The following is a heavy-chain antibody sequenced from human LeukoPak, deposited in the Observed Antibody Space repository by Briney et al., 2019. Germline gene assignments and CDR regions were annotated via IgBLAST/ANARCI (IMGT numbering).Heavy chain of an antibody. CDR1: GGSISGSSDY. J-gene: IGHJ4*02. CDR3: ARGRTLSSLFDY. Sequence: SETLSLTCTVSGGSISGSSDYWGWIRQPPGKGLDWFGSLYSGGNTYYNPSLESRVTISVDTSKNQFSLKVRSVTAADTAVYYCARGRTLSSLFDYWGQGTLITVSS. CDR2: LYSGGNT. V-gene: IGHV4-39*07.